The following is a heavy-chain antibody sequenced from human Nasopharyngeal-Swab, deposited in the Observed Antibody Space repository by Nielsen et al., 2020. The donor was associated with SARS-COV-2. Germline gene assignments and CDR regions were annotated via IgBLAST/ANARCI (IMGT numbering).Heavy chain of an antibody. CDR2: INDHGDRI. J-gene: IGHJ4*02. D-gene: IGHD4-17*01. CDR3: ARDAPAHYGAFY. CDR1: GFFFSTNA. V-gene: IGHV3-64D*08. Sequence: GGSLRLSCSASGFFFSTNAMHWVRQAPGKGLEYVSTINDHGDRIHYADSVKGRFTISRDISKNTLYLQMSSLRPEDTAVYYCARDAPAHYGAFYWGRGTLVTVSS.